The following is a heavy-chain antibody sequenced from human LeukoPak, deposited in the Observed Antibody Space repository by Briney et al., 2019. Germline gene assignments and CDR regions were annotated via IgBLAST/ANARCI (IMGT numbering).Heavy chain of an antibody. CDR3: ARDLEVRGTMDV. Sequence: ASVKVSCKASGYTSTSYAMHWVRQAPGQRLEWMGWINAGNGNTKYSQKFQGRVTIARDTSASTAYMELSSLRSEDTAVYYCARDLEVRGTMDVWGKGTTVTVSS. CDR1: GYTSTSYA. V-gene: IGHV1-3*01. D-gene: IGHD3-10*01. CDR2: INAGNGNT. J-gene: IGHJ6*04.